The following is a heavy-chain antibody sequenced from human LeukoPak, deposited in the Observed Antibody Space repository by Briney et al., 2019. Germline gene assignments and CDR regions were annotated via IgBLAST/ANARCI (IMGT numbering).Heavy chain of an antibody. V-gene: IGHV4-59*01. CDR3: ARAKQGDCSSTSCYFGYYYYYMDV. J-gene: IGHJ6*03. CDR1: GGPIRSYY. D-gene: IGHD2-2*01. Sequence: SETLSLTCTVSGGPIRSYYWSWIRQPPGKGLEWIGYVYYSGSTNYNPSLRSRVTILVDTSKNQFSLKLSSVTAADTAVYYCARAKQGDCSSTSCYFGYYYYYMDVWGKGTTVTVSS. CDR2: VYYSGST.